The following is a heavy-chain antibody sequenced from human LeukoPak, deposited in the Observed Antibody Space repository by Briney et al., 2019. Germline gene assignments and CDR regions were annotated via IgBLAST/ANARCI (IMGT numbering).Heavy chain of an antibody. CDR2: IYSGGST. CDR1: GFTVSFNY. D-gene: IGHD6-19*01. V-gene: IGHV3-53*01. J-gene: IGHJ6*03. CDR3: SRAQWRTYSYYYMDV. Sequence: GGSLRLSCAASGFTVSFNYMSCVRQAPGKGLEWISVIYSGGSTYYADSVKGRFTISRDDSKNTLYLQMNSLRAQDTAIYYCSRAQWRTYSYYYMDVWGKGTTVTVSS.